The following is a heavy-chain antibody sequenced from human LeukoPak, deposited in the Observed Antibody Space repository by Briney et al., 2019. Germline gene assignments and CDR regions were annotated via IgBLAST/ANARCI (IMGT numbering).Heavy chain of an antibody. J-gene: IGHJ4*02. CDR1: GFTFSSYY. CDR3: ARDRAAADPLDY. CDR2: ISSSSSYI. Sequence: GGSLRLSCAASGFTFSSYYMNWVRQAPGKGLEWVLSISSSSSYIYYGDSVKGRFTISRDNAKNSLYLQMNSLRAEDTAVYYCARDRAAADPLDYWGQGTLVTVSS. V-gene: IGHV3-21*01. D-gene: IGHD6-13*01.